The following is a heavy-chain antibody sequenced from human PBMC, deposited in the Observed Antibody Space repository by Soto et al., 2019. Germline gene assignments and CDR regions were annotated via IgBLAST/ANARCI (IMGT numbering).Heavy chain of an antibody. V-gene: IGHV3-43D*04. CDR2: ISWDGGST. J-gene: IGHJ4*02. Sequence: GGSLRLSCAASGFTFDDYAMHWVRQAPGKGLEWVSLISWDGGSTYYADSVKGRFTISRDNSKNSLYLQMNSLRAEDTALDYCAKGSPPYYYDSSGYYPWRGQGTLVTVSS. CDR3: AKGSPPYYYDSSGYYPW. D-gene: IGHD3-22*01. CDR1: GFTFDDYA.